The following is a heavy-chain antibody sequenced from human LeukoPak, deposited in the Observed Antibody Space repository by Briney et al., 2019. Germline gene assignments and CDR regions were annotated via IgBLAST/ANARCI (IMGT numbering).Heavy chain of an antibody. J-gene: IGHJ4*02. V-gene: IGHV3-73*01. CDR2: IRSKANSYAT. CDR3: TRHYYDSSPART. D-gene: IGHD3-22*01. CDR1: GFTFSGSA. Sequence: GGSLKLSCAASGFTFSGSAMHWVRQASGKGLEWVGRIRSKANSYATAYAASVKGRFTISRDDSKNTAYLQMNSLKTEDTAVYYCTRHYYDSSPARTGGQGTLVTVSS.